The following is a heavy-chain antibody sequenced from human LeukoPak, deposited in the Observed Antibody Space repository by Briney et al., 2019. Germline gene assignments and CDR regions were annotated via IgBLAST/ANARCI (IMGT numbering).Heavy chain of an antibody. Sequence: ASVKVSCKASGYTFTTYGVSWVRQAPGQGLEWMGWISADNGKTNYAQNVQGRVTMTTDTFTSTAYMELRSLRSDDTAVYYCARDYGDSPTNGQWGQGTLVTVSS. CDR3: ARDYGDSPTNGQ. CDR1: GYTFTTYG. J-gene: IGHJ4*02. D-gene: IGHD4-17*01. V-gene: IGHV1-18*01. CDR2: ISADNGKT.